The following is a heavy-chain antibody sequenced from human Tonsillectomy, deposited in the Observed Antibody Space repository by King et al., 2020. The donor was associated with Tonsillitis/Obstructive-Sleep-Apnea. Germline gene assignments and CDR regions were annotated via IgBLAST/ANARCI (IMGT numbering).Heavy chain of an antibody. J-gene: IGHJ1*01. D-gene: IGHD5-24*01. Sequence: VQLVESGGGVVQPGRSLRLSCAASGFTISSYGMHWVRQAPGKGLEWVTAIWHDGTNKYYADSVKGRFNVSRDTSKNTVYLQMNRLRAEDTAVYYCARSRDGYMHGLQHWGQGTLVTVSS. CDR3: ARSRDGYMHGLQH. CDR1: GFTISSYG. V-gene: IGHV3-33*01. CDR2: IWHDGTNK.